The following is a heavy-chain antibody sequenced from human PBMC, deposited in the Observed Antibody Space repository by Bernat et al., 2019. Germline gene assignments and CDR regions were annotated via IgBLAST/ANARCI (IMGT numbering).Heavy chain of an antibody. CDR1: GFTFSSYS. V-gene: IGHV3-21*01. J-gene: IGHJ4*02. CDR2: ISSSSSYI. D-gene: IGHD6-19*01. CDR3: ARGFSAVPRDY. Sequence: EVQLVESGGGLVKPGGSLRLSCAASGFTFSSYSMNWVRQAPGKGLEWVSSISSSSSYINYADSVKGRFTISRDNTKNSLYLQMNSLRAEDTAVYYCARGFSAVPRDYWGQGTLVTVSS.